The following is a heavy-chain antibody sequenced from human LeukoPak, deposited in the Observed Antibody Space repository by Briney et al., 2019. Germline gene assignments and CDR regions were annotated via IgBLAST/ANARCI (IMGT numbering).Heavy chain of an antibody. V-gene: IGHV4-59*01. D-gene: IGHD2-21*01. CDR1: GVSIRNYC. CDR3: ARWHSHGRYFDY. Sequence: SETLSLTCTVSGVSIRNYCWNWIRQPPGKGLEWIGYICDSGNIDYKPSLKSRVTIPVDTSKNQFSLKLTSATAADTAVYYCARWHSHGRYFDYWGQGALVTVSS. CDR2: ICDSGNI. J-gene: IGHJ4*02.